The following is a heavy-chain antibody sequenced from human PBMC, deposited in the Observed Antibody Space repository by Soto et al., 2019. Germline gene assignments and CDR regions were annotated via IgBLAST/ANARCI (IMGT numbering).Heavy chain of an antibody. Sequence: SETLSLTCAVSGGSISSSNWWSWVRQPPGKELEWIGEIYHSGSTNYNPSLKSRVTISVDKSKNQFSLKLSSVTAADTAVYYCARVREYYGSGSPRGDYGMDVWGQGTTVTVSS. J-gene: IGHJ6*02. CDR2: IYHSGST. V-gene: IGHV4-4*02. CDR1: GGSISSSNW. D-gene: IGHD3-10*01. CDR3: ARVREYYGSGSPRGDYGMDV.